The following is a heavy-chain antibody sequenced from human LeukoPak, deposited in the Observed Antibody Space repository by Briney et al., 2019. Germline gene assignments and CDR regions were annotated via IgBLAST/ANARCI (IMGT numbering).Heavy chain of an antibody. Sequence: PGGSLRLSCAASGFSLSANWMSWVRQAPGQGLEWVANIGKDGSWIHYADSVKGRFTISRDNAKNSLYLQMNSLRADDTAIYYCARDLDFYATDYWGQGTLVTVSS. CDR1: GFSLSANW. J-gene: IGHJ4*02. CDR2: IGKDGSWI. D-gene: IGHD2/OR15-2a*01. V-gene: IGHV3-7*01. CDR3: ARDLDFYATDY.